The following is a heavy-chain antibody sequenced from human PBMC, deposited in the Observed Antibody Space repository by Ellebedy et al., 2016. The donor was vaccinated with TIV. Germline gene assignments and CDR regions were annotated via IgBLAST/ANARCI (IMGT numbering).Heavy chain of an antibody. D-gene: IGHD6-25*01. Sequence: GESLKISXAASGFTFSDYYMSWIRQAPGKGLEWVSYISSSSSYTNYADSVKGRFTISRDNSKNTLYLQMNSLRAEDTAVYYCAKRNGGIAAFEGGYWGQGTLVTVSS. V-gene: IGHV3-11*03. CDR1: GFTFSDYY. J-gene: IGHJ4*02. CDR3: AKRNGGIAAFEGGY. CDR2: ISSSSSYT.